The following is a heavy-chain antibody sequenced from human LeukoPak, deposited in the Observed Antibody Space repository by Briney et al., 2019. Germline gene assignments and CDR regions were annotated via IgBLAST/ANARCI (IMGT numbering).Heavy chain of an antibody. CDR3: ARDSSSTWYYVY. CDR1: GFTFSNYW. Sequence: PGGSLRLSCAASGFTFSNYWMSWVRQAPGKGLEWVANIKEDGSETYYVDSVKGRFTISRENAKNSLYLQMNSLRAEDTAVYYCARDSSSTWYYVYWGQGTLVTVSS. V-gene: IGHV3-7*01. CDR2: IKEDGSET. J-gene: IGHJ4*02. D-gene: IGHD6-13*01.